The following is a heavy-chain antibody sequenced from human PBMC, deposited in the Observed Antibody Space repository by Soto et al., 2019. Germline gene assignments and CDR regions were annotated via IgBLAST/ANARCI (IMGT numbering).Heavy chain of an antibody. CDR2: IYHSGST. Sequence: SETLSLTCAVSGGSLSSSNWWSWVRQPPGKGLEWIGEIYHSGSTNYNPSLKSRVTISVDKSKNQFSLKLSSVTAADTAVYYCARDNRRAARTLTPFYYYYYGMDVWGQGTTVNVSS. CDR1: GGSLSSSNW. CDR3: ARDNRRAARTLTPFYYYYYGMDV. D-gene: IGHD6-6*01. J-gene: IGHJ6*02. V-gene: IGHV4-4*02.